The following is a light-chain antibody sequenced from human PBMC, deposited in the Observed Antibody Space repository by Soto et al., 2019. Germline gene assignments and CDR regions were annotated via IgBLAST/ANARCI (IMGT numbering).Light chain of an antibody. J-gene: IGLJ1*01. CDR2: GNI. Sequence: QAVVTQPPSVSGAPGQRVTVSCTGSSSNIGAGYDVHWYQQLPGTAPKLLIYGNINRPSGVPDRFSGSNSGTSASLAITGLQAEDEADYYCQSYDSSLSGRGYVFGTGTKVTVL. CDR3: QSYDSSLSGRGYV. V-gene: IGLV1-40*01. CDR1: SSNIGAGYD.